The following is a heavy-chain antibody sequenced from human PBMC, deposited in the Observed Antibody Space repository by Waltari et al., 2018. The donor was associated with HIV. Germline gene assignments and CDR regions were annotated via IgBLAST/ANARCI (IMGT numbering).Heavy chain of an antibody. CDR3: AREMSLIRVIAVAMDV. D-gene: IGHD6-19*01. J-gene: IGHJ6*02. Sequence: VQLVQSGAEEKKPGASVKISCKASGYSFTSNANHWVRQAPGQRLEWVGWVNTANGHTKESQNFQGRVTITRDTSATTASMELNSLRSEDTAVYYCAREMSLIRVIAVAMDVWGQGTTVTVSS. V-gene: IGHV1-3*05. CDR1: GYSFTSNA. CDR2: VNTANGHT.